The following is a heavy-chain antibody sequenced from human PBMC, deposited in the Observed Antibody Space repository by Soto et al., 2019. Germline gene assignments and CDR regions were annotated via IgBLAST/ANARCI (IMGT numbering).Heavy chain of an antibody. D-gene: IGHD1-1*01. CDR2: ISYFGTS. CDR1: GASISDDTYY. V-gene: IGHV4-39*01. CDR3: ARLHSYSPNCVPLDP. J-gene: IGHJ5*02. Sequence: QLQLQDSGPGLVKPSETLSLTCTVSGASISDDTYYWGCIRQPPGKWLEWIGSISYFGTSSYNPSLKSRVTMSVDTSKKQLSLRLRSVTGADTAVYYCARLHSYSPNCVPLDPWGQGTLVIVSS.